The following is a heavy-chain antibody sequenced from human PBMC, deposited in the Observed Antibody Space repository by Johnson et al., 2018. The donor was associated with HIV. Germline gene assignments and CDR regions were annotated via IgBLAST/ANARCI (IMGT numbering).Heavy chain of an antibody. V-gene: IGHV3-30*02. J-gene: IGHJ3*02. D-gene: IGHD3-22*01. Sequence: LEWVAFLRYDGDITYYIDSVKGRFTISRDNSKNTLYLQMNSLRTEDTAMYYCAKGQSSGYPKDAFDIWGRGTIVIVSS. CDR2: LRYDGDIT. CDR3: AKGQSSGYPKDAFDI.